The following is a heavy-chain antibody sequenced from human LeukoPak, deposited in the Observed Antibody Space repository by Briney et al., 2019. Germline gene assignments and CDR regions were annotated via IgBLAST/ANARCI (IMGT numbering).Heavy chain of an antibody. Sequence: GESLTLSCAASGFTFSSHWMHWVRQAPGKGLVWVSRINSYGRSTTYADSVKGRFTISRDNAKNTLYLQMNSLRAEDTAVYYCASGGYYYDNSGHDYWGQGTLVTVSS. D-gene: IGHD3-22*01. CDR3: ASGGYYYDNSGHDY. CDR1: GFTFSSHW. J-gene: IGHJ4*02. CDR2: INSYGRST. V-gene: IGHV3-74*01.